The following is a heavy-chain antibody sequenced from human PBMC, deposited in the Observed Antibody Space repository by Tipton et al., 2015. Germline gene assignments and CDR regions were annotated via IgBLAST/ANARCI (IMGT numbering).Heavy chain of an antibody. CDR3: ARARGRHGGLFDS. V-gene: IGHV4-59*11. D-gene: IGHD4-23*01. Sequence: TLSLTCTVSGGSISSHYWSWIRQSPGKGLEWIGYISYSGSTNCNPSLKSRVTISVDTSKTQFSLKMSSVTASDTAVYYCARARGRHGGLFDSWGQGILVTVSS. CDR1: GGSISSHY. J-gene: IGHJ4*02. CDR2: ISYSGST.